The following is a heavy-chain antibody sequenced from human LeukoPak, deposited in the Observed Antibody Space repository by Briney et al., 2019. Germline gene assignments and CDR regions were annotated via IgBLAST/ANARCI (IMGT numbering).Heavy chain of an antibody. V-gene: IGHV1-69*02. CDR1: EGAFSSYT. Sequence: SVKVSCKASEGAFSSYTISWVRQAPGQGLEWMGRIIPILGIANYAQKFQGRVTITADKSTSTAYMELSSLRSEDTAVYYCARAAKQLVDYWGQGTLVTVSS. CDR3: ARAAKQLVDY. J-gene: IGHJ4*02. D-gene: IGHD6-13*01. CDR2: IIPILGIA.